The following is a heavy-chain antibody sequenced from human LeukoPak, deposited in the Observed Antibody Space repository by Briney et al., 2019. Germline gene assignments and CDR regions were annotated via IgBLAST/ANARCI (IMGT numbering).Heavy chain of an antibody. CDR1: GFTFSSYA. D-gene: IGHD6-13*01. CDR2: ISGSGGST. Sequence: GGSLRLSCAASGFTFSSYAMSWVRQAPGKGLEWVSAISGSGGSTYYADSVKGRFTISRDNSKNTLYLQMNSLRAEDTAVYYCAKDVDRISSSLEYFQHWGQGTLVTVSS. J-gene: IGHJ1*01. V-gene: IGHV3-23*01. CDR3: AKDVDRISSSLEYFQH.